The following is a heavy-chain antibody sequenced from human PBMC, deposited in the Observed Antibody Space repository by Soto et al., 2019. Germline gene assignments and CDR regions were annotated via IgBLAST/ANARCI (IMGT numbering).Heavy chain of an antibody. CDR2: IYSTGSK. J-gene: IGHJ2*01. V-gene: IGHV3-53*02. Sequence: EVQLVETGGGLIQPGGPLRLSCAASGFSVSSNYMSWVRQAPGKGLEWVSVIYSTGSKYYADSVKGRFIISRDNSKNTPYPERNNLGAEDKAVYYCARSVVVVIRTFNWYFELWGRGTLVTVSS. CDR1: GFSVSSNY. D-gene: IGHD3-22*01. CDR3: ARSVVVVIRTFNWYFEL.